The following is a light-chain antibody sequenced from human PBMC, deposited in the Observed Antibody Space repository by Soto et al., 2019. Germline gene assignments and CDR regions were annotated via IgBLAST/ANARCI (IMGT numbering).Light chain of an antibody. CDR1: QSISNW. Sequence: DIQMTQSPSTLSAAVGDRFTITCRASQSISNWLAWYQQKPGKAPKLLIYRASSLESGVPSRFSGSGSGTEFTLTISSLQPDDFATYYCQQHNSYSPRLTFGGGTKVETK. V-gene: IGKV1-5*03. J-gene: IGKJ4*01. CDR2: RAS. CDR3: QQHNSYSPRLT.